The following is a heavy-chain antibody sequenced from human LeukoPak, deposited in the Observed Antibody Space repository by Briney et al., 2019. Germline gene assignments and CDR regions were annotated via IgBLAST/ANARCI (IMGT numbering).Heavy chain of an antibody. CDR3: ARDPDYDSSGYHGFDY. CDR1: GFTFSSYA. Sequence: PGGSLRLSCAASGFTFSSYAMSWVRQAPGKGLEWVSAISGSGGSTYYADSVKGRFTISRDNSKNTLYLQMNSLRAEDTAVYYCARDPDYDSSGYHGFDYWGQGTLVTVSS. V-gene: IGHV3-23*01. D-gene: IGHD3-22*01. J-gene: IGHJ4*02. CDR2: ISGSGGST.